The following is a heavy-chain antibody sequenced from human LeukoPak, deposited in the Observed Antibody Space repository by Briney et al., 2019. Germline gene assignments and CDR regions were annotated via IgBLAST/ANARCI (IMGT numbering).Heavy chain of an antibody. CDR3: ARGLINRSGGSCYYY. J-gene: IGHJ4*02. V-gene: IGHV1-8*01. CDR2: MNPNSGNT. D-gene: IGHD2-15*01. CDR1: GYTFTSYD. Sequence: GASVKVSFKASGYTFTSYDINWVRRATGQGLEWMGWMNPNSGNTGYAQKFQGRVTMTRNTSISTAYMELSSRRSEDTAVYYCARGLINRSGGSCYYYWGQGTLVTVSS.